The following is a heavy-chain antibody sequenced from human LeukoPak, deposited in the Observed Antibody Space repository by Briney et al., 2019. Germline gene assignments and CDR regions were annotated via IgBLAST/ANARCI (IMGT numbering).Heavy chain of an antibody. CDR2: INHSGST. D-gene: IGHD6-19*01. V-gene: IGHV4-34*01. CDR3: ARGTPPRIAVAGYYYGMDV. CDR1: GGSFSGYY. J-gene: IGHJ6*02. Sequence: PSETLSLTCAVYGGSFSGYYWSWLRQPPGKGLEWIGEINHSGSTNYNPSLKSRVTISVDTSKNQFSLKLSSVTAADTAVYYCARGTPPRIAVAGYYYGMDVWGQGTTVTVSS.